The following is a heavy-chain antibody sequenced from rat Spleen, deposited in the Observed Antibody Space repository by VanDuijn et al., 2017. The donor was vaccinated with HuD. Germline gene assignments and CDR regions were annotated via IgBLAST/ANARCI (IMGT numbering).Heavy chain of an antibody. Sequence: EVQLVESDGGLVQPGRSLKLSCAASGFTFSDYYIAWVRQAPTKGLEWVARISYDGSSTYYRDSVKGRFTISRDNAKSILYLQMDSLRSEDTATYYCASLMYTPDYLWVMDVWGQGTSVTVSS. CDR1: GFTFSDYY. J-gene: IGHJ4*01. V-gene: IGHV5-29*01. D-gene: IGHD1-6*01. CDR3: ASLMYTPDYLWVMDV. CDR2: ISYDGSST.